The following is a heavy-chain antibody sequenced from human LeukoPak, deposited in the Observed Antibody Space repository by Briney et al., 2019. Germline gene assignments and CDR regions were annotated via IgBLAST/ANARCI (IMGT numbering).Heavy chain of an antibody. CDR1: GGSISSYY. J-gene: IGHJ4*02. V-gene: IGHV4-59*08. Sequence: NPSETLSLTCTVSGGSISSYYWSWIRQPPGKGLEWIGYIYYSGSTNYNPSLKSRVTISVDTSKNQFSLKLSSVTAADTAVYYCARHQSGLVGAIDYWGQGTLVTVSS. D-gene: IGHD1-26*01. CDR3: ARHQSGLVGAIDY. CDR2: IYYSGST.